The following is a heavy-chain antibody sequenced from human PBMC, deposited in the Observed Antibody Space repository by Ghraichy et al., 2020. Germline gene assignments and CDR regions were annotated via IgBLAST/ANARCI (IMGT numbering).Heavy chain of an antibody. V-gene: IGHV4-4*07. CDR3: ARDSWDGSGFYFRGFCY. Sequence: GSLRLSCTVSSGSISSYYWSWIRQPAGKRLEWIGRIYSSGTTNYNPSLKSRVTMSVDTSKNQVSLKLTSVTAADTAVYYCARDSWDGSGFYFRGFCYWGQGTLVTVSS. CDR2: IYSSGTT. J-gene: IGHJ4*02. D-gene: IGHD3-10*01. CDR1: SGSISSYY.